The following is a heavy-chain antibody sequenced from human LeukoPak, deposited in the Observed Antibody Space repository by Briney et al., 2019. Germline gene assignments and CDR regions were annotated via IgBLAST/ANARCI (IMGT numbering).Heavy chain of an antibody. D-gene: IGHD3-22*01. J-gene: IGHJ4*02. CDR2: ISDSGGRT. Sequence: GGSLRLSCAVSGITLSNYGMSWVRQAPGKGLEWVAGISDSGGRTKYADSVKGRFTISRDNRKNILYLQMNSLRAEDTAVYFCAKRGVVIRVILVGFHKEAYYFDSWGQGALVTVSS. CDR3: AKRGVVIRVILVGFHKEAYYFDS. V-gene: IGHV3-23*01. CDR1: GITLSNYG.